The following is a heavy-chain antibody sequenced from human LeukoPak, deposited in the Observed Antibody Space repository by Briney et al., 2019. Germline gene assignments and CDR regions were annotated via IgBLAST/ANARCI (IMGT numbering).Heavy chain of an antibody. CDR1: GFTFSSHE. CDR2: ISDSGSPI. V-gene: IGHV3-48*03. J-gene: IGHJ3*01. Sequence: PGGSLRLSCAASGFTFSSHEMNWVRQAPGKGLEWVSYISDSGSPIYYADSVKGRFTVSRDNAKNSLYLQMNSLRAEDTALYYCARQTLGATGYSAFDFWGHGTLVTVSS. D-gene: IGHD3-9*01. CDR3: ARQTLGATGYSAFDF.